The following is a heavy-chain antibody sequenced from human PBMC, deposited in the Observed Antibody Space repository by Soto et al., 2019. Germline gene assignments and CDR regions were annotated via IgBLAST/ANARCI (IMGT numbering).Heavy chain of an antibody. J-gene: IGHJ3*02. CDR3: ARMVSGIQHIFDS. D-gene: IGHD2-21*01. Sequence: SGPTLVNPTQTLTLTCTFSGVSLSTSGMCVNWIRQPPGKTLDWLALIDWEDAKFYSASLKTRLTISKDTSKNQVVLTMTNMGPVATATYYGARMVSGIQHIFDSWRQRTVVTV. CDR2: IDWEDAK. CDR1: GVSLSTSGMC. V-gene: IGHV2-70*01.